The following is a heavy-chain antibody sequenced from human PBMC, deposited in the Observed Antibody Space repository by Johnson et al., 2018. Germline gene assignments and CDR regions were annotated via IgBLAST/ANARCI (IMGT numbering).Heavy chain of an antibody. J-gene: IGHJ6*04. CDR3: ARALRLKNPYGSGSYSVDV. Sequence: QVQLVQSGAEVKKPGASVKVTCKASGYTFTSYDINWVRQATGQGLEWMGWLKRNSGNTGYEQKFQGRFTMTRNTSIRTAYMEVSSLRSEDTAVYYCARALRLKNPYGSGSYSVDVWGKGSTVTVSS. V-gene: IGHV1-8*01. CDR1: GYTFTSYD. CDR2: LKRNSGNT. D-gene: IGHD3-10*01.